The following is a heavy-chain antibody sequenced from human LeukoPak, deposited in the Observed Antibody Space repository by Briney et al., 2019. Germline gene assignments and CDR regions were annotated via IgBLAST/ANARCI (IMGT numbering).Heavy chain of an antibody. V-gene: IGHV3-33*08. Sequence: GGSLRLSCAASGFTFSSYAMHWVRQAPGKGLEWVAVIWHDGSNKYYADSVKGRFTISRDNSKNTLYLQMNSLRAEDTAVYYCARDHADPYYFDYWGQGTLVTVSS. J-gene: IGHJ4*02. CDR3: ARDHADPYYFDY. CDR1: GFTFSSYA. CDR2: IWHDGSNK.